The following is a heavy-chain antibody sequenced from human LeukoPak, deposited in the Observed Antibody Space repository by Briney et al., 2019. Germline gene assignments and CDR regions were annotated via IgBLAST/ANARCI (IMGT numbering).Heavy chain of an antibody. CDR2: IYHSGST. CDR1: GGAISSGGYY. CDR3: ARETHRYSSPTIDY. V-gene: IGHV4-30-2*01. D-gene: IGHD6-13*01. Sequence: KPSQTLSLTCTVSGGAISSGGYYWSWIRQPPGKGLEWIGYIYHSGSTYYNPSLKSRVTISVDRSKNQFSLKLSSVTAADTAVYYCARETHRYSSPTIDYWGQGTLVTVSS. J-gene: IGHJ4*02.